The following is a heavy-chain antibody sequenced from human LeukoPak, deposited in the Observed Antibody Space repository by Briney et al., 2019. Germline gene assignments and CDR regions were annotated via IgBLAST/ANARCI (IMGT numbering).Heavy chain of an antibody. D-gene: IGHD6-19*01. V-gene: IGHV1-8*02. Sequence: GASVKVSCKASGYTFTSYGISWVRQAPGQGLEWMGWMNPNSGNTGYAQKFQGRVTMTRNTSISTAYMELSSLRSEDTAVYYCAREYSSGWLSDRMDDAFDIWGQGTMVTVSS. CDR3: AREYSSGWLSDRMDDAFDI. J-gene: IGHJ3*02. CDR1: GYTFTSYG. CDR2: MNPNSGNT.